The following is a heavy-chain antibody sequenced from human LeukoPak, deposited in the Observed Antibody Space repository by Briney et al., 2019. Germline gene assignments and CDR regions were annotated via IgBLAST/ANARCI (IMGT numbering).Heavy chain of an antibody. J-gene: IGHJ6*03. CDR1: GYTFTSYG. D-gene: IGHD1-26*01. Sequence: ASVTVSCKASGYTFTSYGISWVRQAPGQGLEWMGWISAYNGNTNYAQKLQGRVTMTTDTSTSTAYMELRSLRSDDTAVYYCARVYRRGDYYYYMDVWGKGTTVTVSS. CDR3: ARVYRRGDYYYYMDV. CDR2: ISAYNGNT. V-gene: IGHV1-18*01.